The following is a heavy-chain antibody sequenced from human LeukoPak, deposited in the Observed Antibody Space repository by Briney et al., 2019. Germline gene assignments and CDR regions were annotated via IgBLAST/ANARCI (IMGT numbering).Heavy chain of an antibody. CDR1: GYTFTSYD. D-gene: IGHD3-3*01. Sequence: GASVKVSCKASGYTFTSYDINWVRQATGQGLEWMGWMNPNSGNTGHAQKFQGRVTITRNTSISTAYMELSSLRSEDTAVYYCARGIRFDFWSGYSSYYYYMDVWGKGTTVTVSS. CDR2: MNPNSGNT. V-gene: IGHV1-8*03. J-gene: IGHJ6*03. CDR3: ARGIRFDFWSGYSSYYYYMDV.